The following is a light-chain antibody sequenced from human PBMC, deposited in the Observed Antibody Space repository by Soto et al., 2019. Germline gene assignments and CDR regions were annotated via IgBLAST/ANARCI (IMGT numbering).Light chain of an antibody. CDR3: QQYGSSRT. Sequence: EIVLTQSPGTLSLSPGERATLSCPASQSVSSSYLAWYQQKPGQAPRLLIYGASSRATGIPDRFSGSGSGTDFTLTISRLEPEDFAVYYCQQYGSSRTFGQGTKVDIK. J-gene: IGKJ1*01. CDR2: GAS. V-gene: IGKV3-20*01. CDR1: QSVSSSY.